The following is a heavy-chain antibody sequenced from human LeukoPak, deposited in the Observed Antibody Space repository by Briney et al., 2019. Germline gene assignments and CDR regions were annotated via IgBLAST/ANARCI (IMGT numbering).Heavy chain of an antibody. Sequence: GESLKISCQGSGYSFTSYWIGWVRQMPGKGLEWMGIIYPSDSDTTYSPSFQGQVTISADKSISTAYLQWSSLKASDTAMYYCARRELGILYYFDYWGQGTLVTVSS. V-gene: IGHV5-51*01. CDR3: ARRELGILYYFDY. J-gene: IGHJ4*02. D-gene: IGHD7-27*01. CDR1: GYSFTSYW. CDR2: IYPSDSDT.